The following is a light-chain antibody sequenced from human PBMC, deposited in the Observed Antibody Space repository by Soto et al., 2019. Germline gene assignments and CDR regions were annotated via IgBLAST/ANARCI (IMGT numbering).Light chain of an antibody. V-gene: IGLV1-40*01. J-gene: IGLJ3*02. CDR1: SVYIGAGYD. CDR2: GNS. CDR3: QSYDSSLSGSV. Sequence: QSVLTQPPSVSGAPGQRVTISCTGSSVYIGAGYDVHWYQQLPGTAPKLLIYGNSNRPSGVPDRFSGSKSGTSASLAITGLQAEDEADYYCQSYDSSLSGSVFGGGTKLTDL.